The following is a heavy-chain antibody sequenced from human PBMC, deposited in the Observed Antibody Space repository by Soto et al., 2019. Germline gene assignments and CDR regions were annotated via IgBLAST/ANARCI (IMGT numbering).Heavy chain of an antibody. CDR3: AKDRDYSFWSGYHDY. D-gene: IGHD3-3*01. Sequence: PGGSLRLSCAASGVTFDDYAMHWVRQAPGKGLEWVSGISWNSGSIGYADSVKGRFTISRDNAKNSLFLQMNSLRAEDTALYYCAKDRDYSFWSGYHDYWGQGTLVTVSS. V-gene: IGHV3-9*01. CDR2: ISWNSGSI. CDR1: GVTFDDYA. J-gene: IGHJ4*02.